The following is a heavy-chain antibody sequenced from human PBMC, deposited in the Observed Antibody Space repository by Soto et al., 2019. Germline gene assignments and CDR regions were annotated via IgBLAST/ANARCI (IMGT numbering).Heavy chain of an antibody. V-gene: IGHV3-30*18. CDR3: AKDRSSSGYYGDY. CDR2: ISYDGSNK. J-gene: IGHJ4*02. CDR1: GFTFSSYG. D-gene: IGHD3-22*01. Sequence: GSLRLSCAASGFTFSSYGMHWVRQAPGKGLEWVAVISYDGSNKYYADSVKGRFTISRDNSKNTLYLQMNSLRAEDTAVYYCAKDRSSSGYYGDYWGQGTLVTVSS.